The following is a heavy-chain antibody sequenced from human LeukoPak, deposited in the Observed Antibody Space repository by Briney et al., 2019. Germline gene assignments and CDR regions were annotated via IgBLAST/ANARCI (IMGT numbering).Heavy chain of an antibody. D-gene: IGHD2-2*01. Sequence: GESLKIYCRGSGYSFTTYWIGWVRQMPGKGLEWMGIIYPGDSDTRYSPSFQGQVTMSADKSINTAYLQWSSLKASDTAMYYYARRQGCSSTSCPPDSWGQGTLVTVSS. CDR3: ARRQGCSSTSCPPDS. J-gene: IGHJ5*01. CDR1: GYSFTTYW. CDR2: IYPGDSDT. V-gene: IGHV5-51*01.